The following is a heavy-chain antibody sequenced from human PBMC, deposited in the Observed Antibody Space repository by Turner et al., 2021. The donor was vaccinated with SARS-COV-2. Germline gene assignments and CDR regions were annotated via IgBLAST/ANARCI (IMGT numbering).Heavy chain of an antibody. CDR1: GFTFSSYS. CDR2: ISSSSSSI. J-gene: IGHJ4*02. Sequence: EVQLVESGGGLVQPGGSLRISCAASGFTFSSYSMNWVRQAPGKGLEWVSYISSSSSSIYYADSVKGRFTISRDNAKNSLYLQMNSLRAEDTAVYYCASIGGGLFDYWGQGTLVTVSS. V-gene: IGHV3-48*01. D-gene: IGHD1-26*01. CDR3: ASIGGGLFDY.